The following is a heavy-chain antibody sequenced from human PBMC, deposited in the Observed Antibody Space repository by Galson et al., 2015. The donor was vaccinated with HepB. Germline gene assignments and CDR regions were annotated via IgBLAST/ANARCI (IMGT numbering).Heavy chain of an antibody. J-gene: IGHJ3*02. D-gene: IGHD6-13*01. CDR1: GFTFDDYA. V-gene: IGHV3-9*01. CDR3: AKDIISLGAAVVAFDI. CDR2: ITWNSDNL. Sequence: SLRLSCAASGFTFDDYAMHWVRQAPGKGLEWVSGITWNSDNLDYADSVKGRFTISRDNAQNSLYLQMNSLRAEDTALYYCAKDIISLGAAVVAFDIWGQGTMVTVSS.